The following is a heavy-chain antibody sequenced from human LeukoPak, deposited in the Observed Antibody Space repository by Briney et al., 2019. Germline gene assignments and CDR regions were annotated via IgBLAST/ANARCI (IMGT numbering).Heavy chain of an antibody. V-gene: IGHV4-39*01. D-gene: IGHD2-2*01. J-gene: IGHJ4*02. CDR2: IYYSGST. Sequence: SQTLSLTXTVSGGSISSSSYYWGWIRQPPGKGLEWIGSIYYSGSTYYNPSLKSRVTISVDTSKNQFSLKLSSVTAADTAVYYCAKGYCSSTSCAAWYFDYWGQGTLVTVSS. CDR3: AKGYCSSTSCAAWYFDY. CDR1: GGSISSSSYY.